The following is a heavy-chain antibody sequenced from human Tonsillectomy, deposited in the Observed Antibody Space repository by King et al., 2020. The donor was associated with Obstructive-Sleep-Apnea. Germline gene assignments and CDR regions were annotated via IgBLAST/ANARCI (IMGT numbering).Heavy chain of an antibody. CDR2: ITTISHYI. CDR3: TSALGSRALRDNRFDL. J-gene: IGHJ5*02. CDR1: GFIFSDYD. Sequence: VQLVESGGGLVKPGGSLRLSCAASGFIFSDYDMNWVRRAPGKGLEWVSSITTISHYIYYADSVKGRFTISRDNANNLVYLQMSSLRAEDTAMYYCTSALGSRALRDNRFDLWGQGTLVTVSS. V-gene: IGHV3-21*01. D-gene: IGHD3-10*01.